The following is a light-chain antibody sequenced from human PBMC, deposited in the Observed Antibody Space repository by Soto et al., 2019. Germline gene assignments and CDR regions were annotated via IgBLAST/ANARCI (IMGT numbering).Light chain of an antibody. V-gene: IGKV1-5*01. CDR3: QQYNNYPRT. CDR2: DAS. Sequence: DIQMTQSPSTRSASVGDRVTITCRASESIRTWWAWYQHKPGKAPKFLIYDASTLESGVPSRFSGSGSGTEFTLTISSLQPDDFATYYCQQYNNYPRTFGQGTKVDIK. J-gene: IGKJ1*01. CDR1: ESIRTW.